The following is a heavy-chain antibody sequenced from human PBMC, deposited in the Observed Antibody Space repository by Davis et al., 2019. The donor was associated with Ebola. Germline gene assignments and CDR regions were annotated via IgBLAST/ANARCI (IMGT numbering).Heavy chain of an antibody. V-gene: IGHV3-30*02. D-gene: IGHD6-19*01. CDR2: IRYDGSNK. CDR1: GFTFSSYW. J-gene: IGHJ6*02. Sequence: GESLKISCAASGFTFSSYWMSWVRQAPGKGLEWVAFIRYDGSNKYYADSVKGRFTISRDNSKNTLYVQMTSLRPEDTAVYYCAKDLRQWLKDYYFFGMDVWGQGTTVTVSS. CDR3: AKDLRQWLKDYYFFGMDV.